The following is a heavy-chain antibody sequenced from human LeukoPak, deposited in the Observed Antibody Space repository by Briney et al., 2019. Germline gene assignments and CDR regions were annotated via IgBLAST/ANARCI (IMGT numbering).Heavy chain of an antibody. CDR3: ANLGNWNDVRDY. Sequence: GRSLRLSCAASGFTFSSYSMNCVRQAPRKGLEWVSAISGGIGLIYYGDSVKGRFTVSRDNSKNTQYLQMNDLRAEDTAVYYCANLGNWNDVRDYWGQGALVAVSS. V-gene: IGHV3-23*01. CDR2: ISGGIGLI. D-gene: IGHD1-20*01. J-gene: IGHJ4*02. CDR1: GFTFSSYS.